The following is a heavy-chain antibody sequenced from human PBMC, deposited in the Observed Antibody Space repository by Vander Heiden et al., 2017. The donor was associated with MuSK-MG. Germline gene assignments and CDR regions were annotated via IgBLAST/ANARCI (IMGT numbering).Heavy chain of an antibody. D-gene: IGHD6-13*01. Sequence: EVQLVESGGGLVKPGGSLRLSCAASGFTFSGYSMNWVRQAPGKGLEWVSSISSSSSYIYYADSVKGRFTISRDNAKNSLYLQMNSLRAEDTAVYYCARDYAAAGPPQYFQHWGQGTLVTVSS. CDR1: GFTFSGYS. V-gene: IGHV3-21*01. CDR3: ARDYAAAGPPQYFQH. CDR2: ISSSSSYI. J-gene: IGHJ1*01.